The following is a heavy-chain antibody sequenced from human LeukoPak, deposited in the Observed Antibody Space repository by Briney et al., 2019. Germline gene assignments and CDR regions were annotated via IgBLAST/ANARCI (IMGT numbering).Heavy chain of an antibody. J-gene: IGHJ4*02. CDR1: GFTFSSYS. CDR2: ISTGNSII. CDR3: VRDPDALDY. Sequence: GGSLRLSCAASGFTFSSYSMNWVRQAPGKGLEWISYISTGNSIIYYADSVKGRFIISRDNAKDSLYLQMNSLRDEDTAVYYCVRDPDALDYWGPGTPVTVSS. V-gene: IGHV3-48*02.